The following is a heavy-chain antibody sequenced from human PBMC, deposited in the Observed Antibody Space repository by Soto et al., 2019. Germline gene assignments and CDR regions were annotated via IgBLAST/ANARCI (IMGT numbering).Heavy chain of an antibody. J-gene: IGHJ4*02. CDR3: ASGSYGDYDY. Sequence: EVQLLESGGGLVQPGGSLRLSCAASGFTFSSYAMSWVRQAPGKGLEWVSARLEWVSAISASASSTYYADSVKGRFTISRDNSKDTLYVQMNSLRAEDTAVYYCASGSYGDYDYWGQGTLVTVSS. CDR1: GFTFSSYA. CDR2: ISASASST. V-gene: IGHV3-23*01. D-gene: IGHD4-17*01.